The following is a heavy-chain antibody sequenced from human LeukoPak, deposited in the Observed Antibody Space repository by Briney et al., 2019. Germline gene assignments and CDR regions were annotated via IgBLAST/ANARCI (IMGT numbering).Heavy chain of an antibody. V-gene: IGHV3-21*01. CDR1: GFTFSTHI. D-gene: IGHD1/OR15-1a*01. Sequence: GGSLRLSCAASGFTFSTHIMNWVRQTPGKGLEWVSSIGTSTSYIYYADSVKGRFTISRDNAKNSLYLEMNSLRVEDAAVYYCAKQHQININYFDSWGQGTLVTVSS. CDR3: AKQHQININYFDS. J-gene: IGHJ4*02. CDR2: IGTSTSYI.